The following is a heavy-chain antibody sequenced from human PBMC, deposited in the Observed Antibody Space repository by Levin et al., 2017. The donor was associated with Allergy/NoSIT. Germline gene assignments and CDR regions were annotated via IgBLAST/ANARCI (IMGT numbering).Heavy chain of an antibody. CDR2: ISWNSGSI. V-gene: IGHV3-9*01. CDR1: GFTFDDYA. CDR3: AKPGS. Sequence: PGGSLRLSCAASGFTFDDYAMHWVRQAPGKGLEWVSGISWNSGSIGYADSVKGRFTISRDNAKNSLYLQMNSLRAEDTALYYCAKPGSWGQGTLVTVSS. J-gene: IGHJ4*02. D-gene: IGHD2-15*01.